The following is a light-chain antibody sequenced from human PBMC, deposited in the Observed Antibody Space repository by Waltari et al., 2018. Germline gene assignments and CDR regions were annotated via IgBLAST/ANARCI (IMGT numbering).Light chain of an antibody. V-gene: IGKV2-30*01. Sequence: DVVMTQSPLSLPVTLGQPASISCRPSQSLVSSDGNIYLNWFQLRPGQSPRRLIYKIFNREFGDPDRFSGSGSGTDFTLKISRVEAEDVAIYFCMQAGRWPYTFGQGTKLEIK. CDR3: MQAGRWPYT. CDR2: KIF. CDR1: QSLVSSDGNIY. J-gene: IGKJ2*01.